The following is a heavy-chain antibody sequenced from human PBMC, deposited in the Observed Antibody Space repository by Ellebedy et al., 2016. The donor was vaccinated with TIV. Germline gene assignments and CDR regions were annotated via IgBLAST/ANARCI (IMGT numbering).Heavy chain of an antibody. D-gene: IGHD1-26*01. V-gene: IGHV1-69*13. J-gene: IGHJ3*02. CDR2: IIPIFGTA. CDR1: GGTFSSYA. Sequence: SVKVSCXASGGTFSSYAISWVRQAPGQGLEWMGGIIPIFGTANYAQKFQGRVTITADESTSTAYMELSSLRSEDTAVYYCASKVGAAPHHAFDIWGQGTMVTVSS. CDR3: ASKVGAAPHHAFDI.